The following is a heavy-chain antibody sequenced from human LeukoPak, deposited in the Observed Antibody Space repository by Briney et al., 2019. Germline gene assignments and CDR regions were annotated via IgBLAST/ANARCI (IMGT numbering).Heavy chain of an antibody. D-gene: IGHD6-13*01. V-gene: IGHV3-23*01. J-gene: IGHJ4*02. Sequence: GGSLRLSCAASGFTVSSNYMSWVRQAPGKGLEWVSAISGGGFSTYYADSVKGRFTISRDNSKNTLYLQMNSLRAEDTAVYYCAKTQYSSSWYGFDDWGQGTLVTVSS. CDR3: AKTQYSSSWYGFDD. CDR2: ISGGGFST. CDR1: GFTVSSNY.